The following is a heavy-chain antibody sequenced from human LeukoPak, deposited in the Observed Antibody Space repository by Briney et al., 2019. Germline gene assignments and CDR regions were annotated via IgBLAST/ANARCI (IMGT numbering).Heavy chain of an antibody. V-gene: IGHV4-38-2*02. CDR2: IYHSGST. Sequence: SETLSLTCTVSGYSISSGYYWGWIRRPPGKGLEWIGSIYHSGSTYYNPSLKSRVTISVDTSKNQFSLKLSSVTAADTAVYYCARAKYSNCFEYWGQGTLVTVSS. D-gene: IGHD4-11*01. CDR1: GYSISSGYY. CDR3: ARAKYSNCFEY. J-gene: IGHJ4*02.